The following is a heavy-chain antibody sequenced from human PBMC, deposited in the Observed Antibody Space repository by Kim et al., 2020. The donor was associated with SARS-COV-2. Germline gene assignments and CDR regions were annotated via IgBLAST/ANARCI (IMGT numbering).Heavy chain of an antibody. Sequence: SETLSLTCTVSGGSISSYYWSWIRQPPGKGLEWIGYIYYSGSTNYNPSLKSRVTISVDTSKNQFSLKLSSVTAADTAVYYCATVSSNYGSGSYGDAFDIWGQGTMVTVSS. CDR2: IYYSGST. J-gene: IGHJ3*02. V-gene: IGHV4-59*01. CDR1: GGSISSYY. CDR3: ATVSSNYGSGSYGDAFDI. D-gene: IGHD3-10*01.